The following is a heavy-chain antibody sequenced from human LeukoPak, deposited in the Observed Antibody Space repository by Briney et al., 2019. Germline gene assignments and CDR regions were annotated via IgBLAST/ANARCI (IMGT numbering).Heavy chain of an antibody. CDR3: ARQGGTTSYYYYMDV. CDR2: IYPGDSDT. D-gene: IGHD1-1*01. V-gene: IGHV5-51*01. CDR1: GYSFTSYW. J-gene: IGHJ6*03. Sequence: GESLKISCKASGYSFTSYWIGWVRQMPGKGLEWMGIIYPGDSDTKYSPSFQGQVTISADKSISTAYLQWSSLKASDTAMYYCARQGGTTSYYYYMDVWGKGTTVTISS.